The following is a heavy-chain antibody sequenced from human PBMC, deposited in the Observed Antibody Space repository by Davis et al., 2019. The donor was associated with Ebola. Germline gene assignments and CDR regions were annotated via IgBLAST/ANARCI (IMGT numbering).Heavy chain of an antibody. CDR1: GLTFSNFG. J-gene: IGHJ6*02. CDR3: ARESGSLYSSSWYGYYYYGMDV. V-gene: IGHV3-7*01. CDR2: IKQDGSEK. Sequence: GESLKLSCATPGLTFSNFGMSWVRQAPGKGLEWVANIKQDGSEKYYVDSVKGRFTISRDNAKNSLYLQMNSLRAEDTAVYYCARESGSLYSSSWYGYYYYGMDVWGQGTTVTVSS. D-gene: IGHD6-13*01.